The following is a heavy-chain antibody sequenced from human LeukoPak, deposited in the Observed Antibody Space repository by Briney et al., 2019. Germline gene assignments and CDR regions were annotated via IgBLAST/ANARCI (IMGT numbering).Heavy chain of an antibody. V-gene: IGHV4-4*07. J-gene: IGHJ3*02. CDR2: IYTSGST. Sequence: SESLSLTCTVSGGSIGSYYWSWIRQPSGKGLEWIGRIYTSGSTNYNPSLKSRVTMSVDTSKNQFSLKLSSVTAADTAVYYCARDCSSTSCSDAFDIWGQGTMVTVSS. CDR1: GGSIGSYY. CDR3: ARDCSSTSCSDAFDI. D-gene: IGHD2-2*01.